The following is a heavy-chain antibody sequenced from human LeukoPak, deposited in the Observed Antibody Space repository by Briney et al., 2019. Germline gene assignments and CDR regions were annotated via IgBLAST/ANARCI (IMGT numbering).Heavy chain of an antibody. CDR3: ARDRYSYGYWGYFDY. D-gene: IGHD5-18*01. CDR2: IYYSGST. J-gene: IGHJ4*02. Sequence: SETLSLTCTVSGGPISSYSWSWIRQPPGKGLEWIGYIYYSGSTNYNPSLKSRVTISVDTSKNQFSLKLSSVTAADTAVYYCARDRYSYGYWGYFDYWGQGTLVTVSS. V-gene: IGHV4-59*01. CDR1: GGPISSYS.